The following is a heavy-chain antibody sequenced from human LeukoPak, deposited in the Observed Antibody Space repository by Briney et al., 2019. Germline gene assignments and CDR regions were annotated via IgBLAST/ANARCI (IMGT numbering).Heavy chain of an antibody. D-gene: IGHD5-12*01. CDR2: INSDGSST. J-gene: IGHJ4*02. Sequence: GGSLRLSCAASGFTFSSYWMHWVRQAPGKGLVWVSRINSDGSSTSYADSVKGRFTISRDNAKNTLYLQMNSLRAEDTAVYYCAKGPDSGLRYFDYWGQGTLVTVSS. CDR1: GFTFSSYW. CDR3: AKGPDSGLRYFDY. V-gene: IGHV3-74*01.